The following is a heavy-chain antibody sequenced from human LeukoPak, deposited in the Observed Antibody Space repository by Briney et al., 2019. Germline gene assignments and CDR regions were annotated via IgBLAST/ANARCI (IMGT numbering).Heavy chain of an antibody. V-gene: IGHV4-59*12. CDR1: GGSISSYY. CDR2: IYYSGST. CDR3: ARLYGNYQNYFDY. J-gene: IGHJ4*02. D-gene: IGHD1-7*01. Sequence: SETLSLTCTVSGGSISSYYWSWIRQPPGKGLEWIGYIYYSGSTNYNPSLKSRVTISVDTSKNQFSPKLRSVTAADTAVYYCARLYGNYQNYFDYWGQGTLVTVSS.